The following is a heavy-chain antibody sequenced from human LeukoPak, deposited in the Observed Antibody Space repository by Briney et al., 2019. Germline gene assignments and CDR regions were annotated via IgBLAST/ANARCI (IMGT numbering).Heavy chain of an antibody. CDR3: ARETNPHQVVPAAKKEENAFDI. V-gene: IGHV1-18*01. J-gene: IGHJ3*02. CDR1: GYTFTSYG. CDR2: ISAYNGNT. D-gene: IGHD2-2*01. Sequence: GASVKVSCKASGYTFTSYGISWVRQAPGQGLEWMGWISAYNGNTNYAQKLQGRVTMTTDTSTSTAYMELRSLRSDDTAVYYCARETNPHQVVPAAKKEENAFDIWGQGTMVTVSS.